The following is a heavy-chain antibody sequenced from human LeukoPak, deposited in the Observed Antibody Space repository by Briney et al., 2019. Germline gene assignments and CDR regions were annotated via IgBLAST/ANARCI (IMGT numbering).Heavy chain of an antibody. CDR3: ARVSDAFDYFFDS. CDR1: GFAFSTYS. D-gene: IGHD5-12*01. V-gene: IGHV3-21*01. CDR2: VSRSSRFI. Sequence: GGSLRLSCAASGFAFSTYSMNWVRQAPGKGLVWVSSVSRSSRFIFYADSVQGRFTISRDDAKDSLFLQMNSLRAEDTAVYYCARVSDAFDYFFDSWGQGTLVTVSS. J-gene: IGHJ4*02.